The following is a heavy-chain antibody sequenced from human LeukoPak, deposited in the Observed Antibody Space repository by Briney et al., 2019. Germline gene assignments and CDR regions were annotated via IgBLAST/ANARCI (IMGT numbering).Heavy chain of an antibody. CDR2: FGTRSTSV. J-gene: IGHJ4*02. D-gene: IGHD3-22*01. CDR3: AREVSEGFDF. V-gene: IGHV3-21*01. CDR1: GFTFSGYS. Sequence: GGSLRLSCTASGFTFSGYSMNWIRQAPGKGLEWVSSFGTRSTSVYHAGSVKGRFAISRDNAKNSLYLQMNSLRAEDTALYYCAREVSEGFDFWGQGTLVTISS.